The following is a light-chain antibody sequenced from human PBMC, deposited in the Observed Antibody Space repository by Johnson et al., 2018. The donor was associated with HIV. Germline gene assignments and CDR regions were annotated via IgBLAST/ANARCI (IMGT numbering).Light chain of an antibody. Sequence: QSVLTQPPSASGTPGQRVTISCSGSSSNIANNTVNWYQHFPGTAPKLLMYGNVKRPSVIPDRFTGSKSGTSATLGITGLQTGAEADYYCGTWDTSLGAQYVFGSGTKVTVL. CDR2: GNV. V-gene: IGLV1-51*01. CDR1: SSNIANNT. J-gene: IGLJ1*01. CDR3: GTWDTSLGAQYV.